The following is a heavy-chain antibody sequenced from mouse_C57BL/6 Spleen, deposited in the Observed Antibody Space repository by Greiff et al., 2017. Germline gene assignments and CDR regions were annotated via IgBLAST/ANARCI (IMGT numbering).Heavy chain of an antibody. V-gene: IGHV1-53*01. CDR2: INPSNGGT. D-gene: IGHD2-10*02. CDR1: GYTFTSYW. J-gene: IGHJ2*01. CDR3: ARSWGYGNYVDY. Sequence: QVHVKQPGTELVKPGASVKLSCKASGYTFTSYWMHWVKPRPGQGLEWIGNINPSNGGTNYNEKFKSKPTLTVDKSSSTAYMQLSSLTSEDSAVYYCARSWGYGNYVDYWGQGTTLTVSS.